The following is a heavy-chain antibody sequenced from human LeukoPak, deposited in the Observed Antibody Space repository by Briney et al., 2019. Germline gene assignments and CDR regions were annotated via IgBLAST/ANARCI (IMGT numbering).Heavy chain of an antibody. V-gene: IGHV3-20*04. CDR2: INWNGGRT. CDR3: ARDSPHQDLFDN. D-gene: IGHD2-21*01. J-gene: IGHJ4*02. CDR1: VFTFDDYG. Sequence: GGSLSLSCAASVFTFDDYGMSWVRQAPGKGREWVSGINWNGGRTGYADSVKGRFTTTRDNAKSSLYLQMKSLRAEDTAVYYCARDSPHQDLFDNWGQGTLVTASS.